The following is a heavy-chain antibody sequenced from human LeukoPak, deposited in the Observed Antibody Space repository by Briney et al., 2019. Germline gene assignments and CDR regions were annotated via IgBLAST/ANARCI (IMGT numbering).Heavy chain of an antibody. CDR1: GYTFTDYY. Sequence: GASVKVSCKASGYTFTDYYIHWVRQAPGQGLEWMGWLNPNSGGKNSAQRFQGRVTMTRDTSISTAYMELSTLTYDDTVVYYCTRILTYGSGDFDICGQGTLVTVSS. J-gene: IGHJ4*02. V-gene: IGHV1-2*02. CDR3: TRILTYGSGDFDI. CDR2: LNPNSGGK. D-gene: IGHD3-10*01.